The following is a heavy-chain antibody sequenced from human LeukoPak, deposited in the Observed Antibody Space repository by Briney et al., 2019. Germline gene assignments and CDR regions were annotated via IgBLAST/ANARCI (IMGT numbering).Heavy chain of an antibody. J-gene: IGHJ4*02. Sequence: ASVNVSCKASGGTFNSYAINWVRQAPGQGLEWLGGTIPFLGTPHYGQKFQGRLTITADDSTSTAYMELSSLRYDDTAMYYCARDVADSDVLPAPLRYWGQGTLVTVSS. CDR2: TIPFLGTP. CDR1: GGTFNSYA. D-gene: IGHD2-2*01. V-gene: IGHV1-69*01. CDR3: ARDVADSDVLPAPLRY.